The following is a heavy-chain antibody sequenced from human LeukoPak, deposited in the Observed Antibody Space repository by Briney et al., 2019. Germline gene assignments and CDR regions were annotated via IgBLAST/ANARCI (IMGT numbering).Heavy chain of an antibody. V-gene: IGHV3-66*01. D-gene: IGHD3-10*01. J-gene: IGHJ4*02. CDR1: GFTFSSYS. CDR2: IYSGGST. CDR3: ARSYGSGSYYPPPFDY. Sequence: PGGSLRLSCAASGFTFSSYSMNWVRQAPGKGLEWVSVIYSGGSTYYADSVKGRFTISRDNSKNTLYLQMNSLRAEDTAVYYCARSYGSGSYYPPPFDYWGQGTLVTVSS.